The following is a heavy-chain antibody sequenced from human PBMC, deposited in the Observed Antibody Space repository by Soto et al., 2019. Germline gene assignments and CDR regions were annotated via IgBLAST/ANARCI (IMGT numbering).Heavy chain of an antibody. CDR3: ARSIDP. Sequence: SETLSLTCTISGGSISSSSYFWGWIRQPPGKGLEWIGSIYYSGSTYYNPSLKSRVTISVDTSKNQFSLKLSSVTAADTAVYYCARSIDPWGQGTLVTVSS. CDR2: IYYSGST. V-gene: IGHV4-39*07. CDR1: GGSISSSSYF. J-gene: IGHJ5*02.